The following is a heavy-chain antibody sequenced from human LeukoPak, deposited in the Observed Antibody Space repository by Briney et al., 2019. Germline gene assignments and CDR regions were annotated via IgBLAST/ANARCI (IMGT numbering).Heavy chain of an antibody. J-gene: IGHJ4*02. Sequence: GGSLRLSCATSGFTFSSYAMSWVRQAPGKGLEWVSAISGSGDSTYYGDSVKGRFTISRDNSKNTLYLQMNSLRAEDTAVCYCAKTRPLDSSSWSHGDYWGQGTLVTVSS. V-gene: IGHV3-23*01. D-gene: IGHD6-13*01. CDR1: GFTFSSYA. CDR2: ISGSGDST. CDR3: AKTRPLDSSSWSHGDY.